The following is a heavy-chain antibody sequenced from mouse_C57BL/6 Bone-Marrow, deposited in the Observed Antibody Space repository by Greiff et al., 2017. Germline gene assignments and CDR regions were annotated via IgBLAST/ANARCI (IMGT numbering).Heavy chain of an antibody. J-gene: IGHJ1*03. Sequence: VQGVESGGGLVQPGESLKLSCESNEYEFPSHDMSWVRKTPEKRLELVAAINSDGGSTYYPDTMERRFIISRDNTKKTLYLQLSSLRSEDTALDYCARLSYDYGYFDVWGTGTTVTVSS. CDR3: ARLSYDYGYFDV. V-gene: IGHV5-2*01. D-gene: IGHD2-3*01. CDR2: INSDGGST. CDR1: EYEFPSHD.